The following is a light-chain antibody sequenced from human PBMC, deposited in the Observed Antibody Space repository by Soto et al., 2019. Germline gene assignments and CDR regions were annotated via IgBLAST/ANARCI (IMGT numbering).Light chain of an antibody. V-gene: IGLV2-14*01. Sequence: QSALTQPASVSGSPGQSIAISCTGTSSDGGGYKYVSWYQQHPGKAPKLMIYDVSNRPSGVSNRFSGSKSGNTASLTISGLQAEDEADYYCSSYRSSSTLKYVFGTGAKVTVL. CDR2: DVS. CDR1: SSDGGGYKY. J-gene: IGLJ1*01. CDR3: SSYRSSSTLKYV.